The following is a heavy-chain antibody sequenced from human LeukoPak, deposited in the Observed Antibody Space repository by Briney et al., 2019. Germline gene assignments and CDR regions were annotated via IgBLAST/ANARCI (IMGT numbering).Heavy chain of an antibody. Sequence: ASVKVSCKASGYTFTSYGISWVRQAPGQGLEWMGWISAYNGNTNYAQKLQGRVTMTTDTSTSTAYMELRSLRSDDTAVYYCARDRPTMVRGVNPDYWGQGTLVTVSS. CDR1: GYTFTSYG. D-gene: IGHD3-10*01. V-gene: IGHV1-18*01. CDR2: ISAYNGNT. CDR3: ARDRPTMVRGVNPDY. J-gene: IGHJ4*02.